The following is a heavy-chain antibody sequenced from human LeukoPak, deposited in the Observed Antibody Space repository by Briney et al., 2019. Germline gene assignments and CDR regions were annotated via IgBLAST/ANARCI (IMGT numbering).Heavy chain of an antibody. D-gene: IGHD6-13*01. CDR2: INHSGST. CDR1: GGSFSGYY. Sequence: ASETLSLTCAVYGGSFSGYYWSWIRQPPGKGLEWIGEINHSGSTNYNPSLKSRVTISVDTSKNQFSLKLSSVTAADTAVYYCARGGGSSSWYIGPHYYYYGMDVWGQGTTVTVSS. V-gene: IGHV4-34*01. J-gene: IGHJ6*02. CDR3: ARGGGSSSWYIGPHYYYYGMDV.